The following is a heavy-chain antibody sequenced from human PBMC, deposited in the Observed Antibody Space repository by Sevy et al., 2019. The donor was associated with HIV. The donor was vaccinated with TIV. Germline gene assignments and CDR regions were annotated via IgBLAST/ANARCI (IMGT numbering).Heavy chain of an antibody. J-gene: IGHJ5*02. D-gene: IGHD2-2*01. V-gene: IGHV4-34*01. CDR2: INHSGST. CDR1: GGSFSGYY. Sequence: SETLSLTCAVYGGSFSGYYWNWIRQPPGKGLEWIGEINHSGSTNYNPSLKSRVTISVDTSKNQFSLKLSSVTAADTAVYYCARAPPIVVVPAAPSWFDHWGQGTLVTVSS. CDR3: ARAPPIVVVPAAPSWFDH.